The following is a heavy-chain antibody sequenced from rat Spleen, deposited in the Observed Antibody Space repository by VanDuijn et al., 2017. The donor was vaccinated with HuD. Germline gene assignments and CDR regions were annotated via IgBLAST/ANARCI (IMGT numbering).Heavy chain of an antibody. CDR1: GFTFSNYG. J-gene: IGHJ2*01. D-gene: IGHD1-12*02. CDR3: ATETFTMMVLITPFDY. Sequence: EVQLVESGGGLVQPGRSLKLSCAASGFTFSNYGMHWIRQAPTKGLEWVASISPSGGSTYYRDSVKGRFTISRDNAKSTLYLQMDSLRSEDTATYYCATETFTMMVLITPFDYWGQGVMVTVSS. CDR2: ISPSGGST. V-gene: IGHV5-19*01.